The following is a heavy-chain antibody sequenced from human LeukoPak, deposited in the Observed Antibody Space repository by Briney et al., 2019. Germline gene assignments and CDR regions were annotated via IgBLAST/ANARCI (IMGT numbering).Heavy chain of an antibody. Sequence: GGSLRLSCAASGFTFSTYAMSWVRQAPGKGLEWVSGISGSGGSTYYADSVKGRFTISRDNSKNTLYLQMNSLRAEDTAVYHCAKYSWGAVAAPFDYWGQGTLVTVSS. CDR1: GFTFSTYA. D-gene: IGHD6-19*01. CDR2: ISGSGGST. V-gene: IGHV3-23*01. J-gene: IGHJ4*02. CDR3: AKYSWGAVAAPFDY.